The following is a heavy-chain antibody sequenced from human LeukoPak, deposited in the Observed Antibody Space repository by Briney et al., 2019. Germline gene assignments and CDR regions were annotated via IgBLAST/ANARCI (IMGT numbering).Heavy chain of an antibody. CDR1: GFTFSSYA. J-gene: IGHJ4*02. CDR2: ISGNSIST. V-gene: IGHV3-23*01. Sequence: GGSLRLSCAASGFTFSSYAMSWARQAPGKGLEWVSVISGNSISTYYADSVKGRFTISRDNSKNTLYLQMNSLRAEDTAVYYCAKESPHYDYWGQGTLITVSS. CDR3: AKESPHYDY.